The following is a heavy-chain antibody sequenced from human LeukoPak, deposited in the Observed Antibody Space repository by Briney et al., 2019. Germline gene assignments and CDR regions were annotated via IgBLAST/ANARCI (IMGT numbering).Heavy chain of an antibody. J-gene: IGHJ6*02. CDR2: INPNSGGT. Sequence: ASVKVSCKASGYTFTGYYMHWVRQAPGQGLEWMGWINPNSGGTNYAQKFQGRVTMTRDTSISTAYMELNRLRSDDTAVYYCARYPIFGVVVAKGMDVWGQGTTVTVSS. D-gene: IGHD3-3*01. V-gene: IGHV1-2*02. CDR3: ARYPIFGVVVAKGMDV. CDR1: GYTFTGYY.